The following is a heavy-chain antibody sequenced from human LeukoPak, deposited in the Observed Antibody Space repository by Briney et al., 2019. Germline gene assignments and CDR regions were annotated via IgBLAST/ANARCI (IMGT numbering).Heavy chain of an antibody. CDR2: ISWNSGSI. V-gene: IGHV3-9*01. J-gene: IGHJ4*02. Sequence: PGGSLRLSCAASGFTFDDYAMHWVRQAPGKGLEWVSGISWNSGSIGYADSVKGRFTISRDNAKNSLYLQMNSLRAEDTALYYCAKSHLFITDYFDYWGQGTLVTVSS. D-gene: IGHD3-22*01. CDR3: AKSHLFITDYFDY. CDR1: GFTFDDYA.